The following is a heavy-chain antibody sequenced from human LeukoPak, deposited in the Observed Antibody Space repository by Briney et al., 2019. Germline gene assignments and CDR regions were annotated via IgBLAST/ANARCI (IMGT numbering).Heavy chain of an antibody. CDR1: GFTFSTSW. CDR3: ARDAGWGYYDL. CDR2: IDKHGSGK. Sequence: GSLRLSCVASGFTFSTSWVTWVRQAPGKGLEWVANIDKHGSGKYYVDSVKGRFAISRDYASNSVFLQMDSQRAEDTSVYYCARDAGWGYYDLWGQGTPVTVSS. V-gene: IGHV3-7*01. J-gene: IGHJ4*02. D-gene: IGHD1-26*01.